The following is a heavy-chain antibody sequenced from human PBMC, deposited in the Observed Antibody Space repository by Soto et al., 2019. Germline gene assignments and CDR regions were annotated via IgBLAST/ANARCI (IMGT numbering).Heavy chain of an antibody. CDR2: ISAYNGNT. V-gene: IGHV1-18*01. J-gene: IGHJ6*02. CDR3: ATDYGGNPSYYYYYGMDA. D-gene: IGHD4-17*01. CDR1: GYTFTSYG. Sequence: ASVKVSCKASGYTFTSYGISWVRQAPGQGLEWMGWISAYNGNTNYAQKLQGRVTMTTDTSTSTAYMELRSLRSDDTAVYYCATDYGGNPSYYYYYGMDAWGQGTTVTVSS.